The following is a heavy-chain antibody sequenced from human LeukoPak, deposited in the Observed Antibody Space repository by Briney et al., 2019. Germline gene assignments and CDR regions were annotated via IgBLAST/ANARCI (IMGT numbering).Heavy chain of an antibody. Sequence: SGGSLRLSCAASGFTFSSYSMNWVRQAPGKGLEWVSYISSSSSTIYYADSVKGRFTISRDNAKNSLYLQMNSLRAEDTAVYYCAREGPRGNSQFDYWGQGTLVTVSS. CDR1: GFTFSSYS. J-gene: IGHJ4*02. D-gene: IGHD2/OR15-2a*01. CDR2: ISSSSSTI. CDR3: AREGPRGNSQFDY. V-gene: IGHV3-48*01.